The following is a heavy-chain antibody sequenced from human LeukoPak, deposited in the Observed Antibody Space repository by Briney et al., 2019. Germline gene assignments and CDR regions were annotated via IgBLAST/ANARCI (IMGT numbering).Heavy chain of an antibody. CDR1: GFTFSSYA. J-gene: IGHJ4*02. V-gene: IGHV3-23*01. D-gene: IGHD3-10*01. Sequence: GGSLRLSCAASGFTFSSYAMNWVRQAPGKGLEWVSGIGSTGVSTFYADSVKGRFTVSRDNSKNTLSLQMNSLRAEDTAVYYCEKAVSMVRGKVADYWGQGTLVTVSS. CDR3: EKAVSMVRGKVADY. CDR2: IGSTGVST.